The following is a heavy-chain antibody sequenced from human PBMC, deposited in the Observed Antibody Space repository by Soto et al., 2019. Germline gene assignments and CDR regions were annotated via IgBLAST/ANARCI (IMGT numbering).Heavy chain of an antibody. CDR2: IHYSGST. D-gene: IGHD4-17*01. CDR3: ARRGGKYGDYHWYFDL. J-gene: IGHJ2*01. Sequence: QLQLQESGPGLVKPSETLSLTCTVSGGSISSSSYYWGWIRQPPGKGLEWIASIHYSGSTYYSPSLKSRVTISVDPSVNQFSLKLSSVTAADTAVYYCARRGGKYGDYHWYFDLWGRGTLVTVSS. CDR1: GGSISSSSYY. V-gene: IGHV4-39*01.